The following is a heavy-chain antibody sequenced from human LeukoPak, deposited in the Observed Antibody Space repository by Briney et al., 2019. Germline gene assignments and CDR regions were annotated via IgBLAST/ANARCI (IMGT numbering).Heavy chain of an antibody. V-gene: IGHV3-30*03. CDR2: ISYDGSNK. CDR3: ARDLATILAVAGTLLDAFDI. Sequence: GGSLRLSCAASGFTFSSFGMHWVRQAPGKGLEWVAVISYDGSNKYYPDSVKGRFTISRDNSKNTLYLQMNSLRAEDTAVYYCARDLATILAVAGTLLDAFDIWGQGTMVTVSS. D-gene: IGHD6-19*01. J-gene: IGHJ3*02. CDR1: GFTFSSFG.